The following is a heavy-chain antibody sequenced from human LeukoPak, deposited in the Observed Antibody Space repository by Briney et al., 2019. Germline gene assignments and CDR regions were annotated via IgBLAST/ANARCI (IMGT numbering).Heavy chain of an antibody. CDR1: GFTFSSYS. CDR2: ISSSSSTI. CDR3: TRGPGSTWYSDY. D-gene: IGHD6-13*01. J-gene: IGHJ4*02. Sequence: PGGSLRLSCAASGFTFSSYSMNWVRQAPGKGLEWVSYISSSSSTIYYADSVKGRFTISRDNSKNTLYLQMNSLRPEDTAVYYCTRGPGSTWYSDYWGQGTLVTVSS. V-gene: IGHV3-48*01.